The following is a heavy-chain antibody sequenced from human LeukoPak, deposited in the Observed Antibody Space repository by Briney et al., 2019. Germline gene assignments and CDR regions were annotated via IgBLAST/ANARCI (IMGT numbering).Heavy chain of an antibody. CDR1: GGTFSSYA. CDR3: ARDPYYYDSSGATLTYYYYGMDV. Sequence: SVKVSCKASGGTFSSYAISWVRQAPGQGLEWMGGIIPIFGTANYAQKFQGRVTITADKSTSTAYMELSSLRSEDTAVYYCARDPYYYDSSGATLTYYYYGMDVWGQGTTVTVSS. CDR2: IIPIFGTA. D-gene: IGHD3-22*01. V-gene: IGHV1-69*06. J-gene: IGHJ6*02.